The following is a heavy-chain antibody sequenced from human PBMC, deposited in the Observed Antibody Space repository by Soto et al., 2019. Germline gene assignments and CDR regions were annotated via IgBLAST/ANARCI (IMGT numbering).Heavy chain of an antibody. Sequence: GGSLRLSCAASGFTFSSYAMIWVRQAPGKGLEWVSGVGGSGEYTYYADSVKGRFTIPRDNSKNTVYLQISSLRAEDTAVYYCAKVLTGYFYYFESWGLGTLVTVSS. V-gene: IGHV3-23*01. J-gene: IGHJ4*02. CDR1: GFTFSSYA. D-gene: IGHD3-9*01. CDR2: VGGSGEYT. CDR3: AKVLTGYFYYFES.